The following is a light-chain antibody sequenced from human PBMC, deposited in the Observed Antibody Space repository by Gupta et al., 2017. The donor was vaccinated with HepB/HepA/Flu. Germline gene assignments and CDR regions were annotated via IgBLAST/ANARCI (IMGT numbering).Light chain of an antibody. CDR2: DTS. CDR1: QIVSTY. V-gene: IGKV3-11*02. CDR3: QQRSMWLT. Sequence: EIELTQSPATLSLSPGERATRSCRARQIVSTYLGWYQQKPGQAPRLLIVDTSNSAIGSAASFSGSGAARDFTPTTSRRDFEVCAVYYGQQRSMWLTFGQGTRLEIK. J-gene: IGKJ5*01.